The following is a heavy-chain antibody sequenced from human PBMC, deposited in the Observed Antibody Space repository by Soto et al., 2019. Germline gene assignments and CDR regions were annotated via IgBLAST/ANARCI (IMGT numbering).Heavy chain of an antibody. CDR2: ISYDGSNK. CDR1: GFTFSSYA. CDR3: ARDGVEFQLSEWGGNWFDP. J-gene: IGHJ5*02. D-gene: IGHD2-2*01. V-gene: IGHV3-30-3*01. Sequence: QVQLVESGGGVVQPGRSLRLSCAASGFTFSSYAMHWVRQAPGKGLEWVAVISYDGSNKYYADSVKGRFTISRDNSKNTLYLQMNSLRAEDTAVYYCARDGVEFQLSEWGGNWFDPWGQGTLVTVSS.